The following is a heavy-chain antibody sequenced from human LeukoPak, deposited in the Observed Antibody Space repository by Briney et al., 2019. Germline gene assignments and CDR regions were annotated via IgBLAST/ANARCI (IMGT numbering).Heavy chain of an antibody. CDR3: ARESTSLGYCSSTSCPELSSYMDV. D-gene: IGHD2-2*01. V-gene: IGHV3-66*01. J-gene: IGHJ6*03. CDR1: EFSVGSNY. Sequence: AGGSLRLSCAAPEFSVGSNYMTWVRQAPGKGLEWVSLIYSGGSTYYADSVKGRFTISRDNSKNTLYLQMNSLRAEDTAVYYCARESTSLGYCSSTSCPELSSYMDVWGKGTTVTVSS. CDR2: IYSGGST.